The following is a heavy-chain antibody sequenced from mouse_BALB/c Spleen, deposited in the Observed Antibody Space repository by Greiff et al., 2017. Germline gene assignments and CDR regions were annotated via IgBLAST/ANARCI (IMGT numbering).Heavy chain of an antibody. CDR2: ISSGGSYT. CDR1: GFTFSSYT. Sequence: DVMLVESGGGLVKPGGSLKLSCAASGFTFSSYTMSWVRQTPEKRLEWVATISSGGSYTYYPDSVKGRFTISRDNAKNTLYLQMSSLKSEDTAMYYCTRVGRRGHAMDYWGQGTSVTVSS. J-gene: IGHJ4*01. D-gene: IGHD4-1*01. V-gene: IGHV5-6-4*01. CDR3: TRVGRRGHAMDY.